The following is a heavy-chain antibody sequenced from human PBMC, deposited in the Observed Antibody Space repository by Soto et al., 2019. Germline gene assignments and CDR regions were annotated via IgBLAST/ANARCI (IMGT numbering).Heavy chain of an antibody. CDR3: AMYYGHGQDY. J-gene: IGHJ4*02. V-gene: IGHV4-59*01. D-gene: IGHD3-10*01. Sequence: QVQLHQSGPGLVKPSETLSLTCSVSGASITNYYWTWIRQSPGKGLEWIGYIYYGGTSHYNSSLKGRVTVSVDMSTNQFSLTLNSVTAADTAVYYCAMYYGHGQDYWGQGTLVTVSS. CDR1: GASITNYY. CDR2: IYYGGTS.